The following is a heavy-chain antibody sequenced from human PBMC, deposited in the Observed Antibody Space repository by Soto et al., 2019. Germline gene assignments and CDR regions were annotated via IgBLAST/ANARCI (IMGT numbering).Heavy chain of an antibody. Sequence: QVQLVESGGGVVQPGRSLRLSCAASGFTFSSYGMHWVRQAPGKGLEWVAVIWYDGSNKYYADSVKGRFTISRDNSKNTLYLQMNSLRAEDTAVYYCARDPRWYDILTGYYYYYGMDVWGQGTTVTVSS. CDR3: ARDPRWYDILTGYYYYYGMDV. CDR1: GFTFSSYG. D-gene: IGHD3-9*01. CDR2: IWYDGSNK. V-gene: IGHV3-33*01. J-gene: IGHJ6*02.